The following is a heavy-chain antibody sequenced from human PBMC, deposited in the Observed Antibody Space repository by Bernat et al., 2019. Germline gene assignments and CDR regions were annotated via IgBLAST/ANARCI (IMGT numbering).Heavy chain of an antibody. V-gene: IGHV1-46*01. CDR2: INPSGGST. CDR1: GGTFSSYT. CDR3: AREKDYNRYFDY. Sequence: QVQLVQSGAEVKKPGSSVKVSCKASGGTFSSYTISWVRQAPGQGLEWMGIINPSGGSTSYAQKFQGRVTMTRDTSTSTVYMELSSLRSEDTAVYYCAREKDYNRYFDYWGQGTLVTVSS. J-gene: IGHJ4*02. D-gene: IGHD4-11*01.